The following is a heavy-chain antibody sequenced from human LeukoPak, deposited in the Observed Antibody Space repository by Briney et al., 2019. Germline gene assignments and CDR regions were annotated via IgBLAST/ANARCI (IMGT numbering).Heavy chain of an antibody. CDR1: GFTFSSYG. Sequence: GGSLRLSCAASGFTFSSYGMHWVRQAPGKGLEWVAFIRYDGSNKYYADSVKGRFTISRDNSKNTLYLQMNSLRAEDTAVYYCARDRSSLEPHFDYWGQGTLVTVSS. CDR2: IRYDGSNK. V-gene: IGHV3-30*02. D-gene: IGHD5-24*01. J-gene: IGHJ4*02. CDR3: ARDRSSLEPHFDY.